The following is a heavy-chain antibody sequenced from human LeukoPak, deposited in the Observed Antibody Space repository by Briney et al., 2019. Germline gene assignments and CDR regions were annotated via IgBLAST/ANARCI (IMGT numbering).Heavy chain of an antibody. D-gene: IGHD3-22*01. CDR3: ARAGDSSGYWRLFDY. V-gene: IGHV1-46*01. Sequence: GASVKVSCKASGYTFTGYYMHWVPQAPGQGLEWMGIINPSGGRTSYAQKFQGRVTMTRDMSTSTVYMELSSLRSEDTAVYYCARAGDSSGYWRLFDYWGQGSLVSVCS. CDR1: GYTFTGYY. CDR2: INPSGGRT. J-gene: IGHJ4*02.